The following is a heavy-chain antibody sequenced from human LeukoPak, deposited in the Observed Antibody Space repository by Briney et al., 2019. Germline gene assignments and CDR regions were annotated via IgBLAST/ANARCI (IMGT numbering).Heavy chain of an antibody. J-gene: IGHJ4*02. D-gene: IGHD1-26*01. Sequence: PSETLSLTCTVSGGSISSGDYYWSWIRQPAGKGLEWIGRIYTSGCTNYNPSLKSRVTISVDTSKDQFSLKLSSVTAADTAVYYCARDTTGSSLDYWGQGTLVTVSS. CDR2: IYTSGCT. V-gene: IGHV4-61*02. CDR3: ARDTTGSSLDY. CDR1: GGSISSGDYY.